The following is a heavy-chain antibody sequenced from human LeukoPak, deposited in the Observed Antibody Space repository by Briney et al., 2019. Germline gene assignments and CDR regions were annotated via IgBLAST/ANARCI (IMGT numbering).Heavy chain of an antibody. CDR3: ARDPTIFGVVVSPDY. J-gene: IGHJ4*02. CDR2: IKQDESEK. D-gene: IGHD3-3*01. CDR1: GFTFSRYW. Sequence: GGSLRLSCAASGFTFSRYWMSWVRQAPGKGLEWVANIKQDESEKYYVDSVKGRFTISRDNAKNSLYLQMNSLRAEDTAMYYCARDPTIFGVVVSPDYWGQGVLVTVSS. V-gene: IGHV3-7*01.